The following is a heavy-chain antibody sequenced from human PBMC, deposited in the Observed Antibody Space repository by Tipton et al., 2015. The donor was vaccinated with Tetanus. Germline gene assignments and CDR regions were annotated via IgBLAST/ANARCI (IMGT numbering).Heavy chain of an antibody. V-gene: IGHV4-4*07. D-gene: IGHD3-10*01. J-gene: IGHJ4*02. CDR1: GGSIISYY. CDR2: VYSSGST. CDR3: ARGVWFGPGPRYYFDY. Sequence: TLSLTCTVSGGSIISYYWSWIRQPAGKGLEWIGRVYSSGSTHYNPSLKSRVTMSLDTSKNQFSLSLNSVTAADTAVYFCARGVWFGPGPRYYFDYWGQGTLVTVSS.